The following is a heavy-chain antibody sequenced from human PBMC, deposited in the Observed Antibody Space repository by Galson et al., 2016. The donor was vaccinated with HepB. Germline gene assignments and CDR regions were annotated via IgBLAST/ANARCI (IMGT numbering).Heavy chain of an antibody. D-gene: IGHD4-23*01. J-gene: IGHJ4*02. CDR3: AREPGGNAGFDC. V-gene: IGHV4-31*03. CDR1: GGSISSGGYY. CDR2: IYYSGSS. Sequence: TLSLTCTVSGGSISSGGYYWSWVRQHPGKGLEWIGYIYYSGSSFYNPSLESRLRISVDTSKNQFSLKLSSVTAADTAVYYCAREPGGNAGFDCWGQGTLVTVSS.